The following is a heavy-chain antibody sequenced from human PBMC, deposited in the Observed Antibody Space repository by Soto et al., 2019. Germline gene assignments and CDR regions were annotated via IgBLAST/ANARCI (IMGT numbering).Heavy chain of an antibody. CDR2: IIPILGIA. D-gene: IGHD6-13*01. CDR1: GGTFSSYT. V-gene: IGHV1-69*04. Sequence: SVKVSCKASGGTFSSYTISWVRQAPGQGLEWMGRIIPILGIANYAQKFQGRVTITADKSTSTAYMELSSLRSEDTAVYYCARDAQYSSSWYKPFDYWGQGTLVTVSS. J-gene: IGHJ4*02. CDR3: ARDAQYSSSWYKPFDY.